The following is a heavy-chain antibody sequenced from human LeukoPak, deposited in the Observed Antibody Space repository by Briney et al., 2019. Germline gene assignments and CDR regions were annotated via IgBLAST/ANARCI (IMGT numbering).Heavy chain of an antibody. CDR2: ISYDGSNK. CDR1: GFTFSSYA. CDR3: ARGPGWGAVAGPSFDY. J-gene: IGHJ4*02. V-gene: IGHV3-30*04. Sequence: GGFLRLSRAAAGFTFSSYAMHWVRQAAGNGLEWVTVISYDGSNKYYADSVKGRFTISRDNSNNTLYLQMNSLRAEDTAAYYCARGPGWGAVAGPSFDYWGQGTLVTVSS. D-gene: IGHD6-19*01.